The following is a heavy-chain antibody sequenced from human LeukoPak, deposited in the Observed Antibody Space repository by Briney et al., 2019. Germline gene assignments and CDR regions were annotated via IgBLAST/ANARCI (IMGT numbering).Heavy chain of an antibody. J-gene: IGHJ4*02. Sequence: GGSLRLSCVASGLTFGNYGMNWVRQAPGKGLEWVSSIGGGGYTTYYADSVKGRFTISRDNSRNTVYVQMNSLRAEDTAVYYCAKGLNHYGSGSYYYFDSWGQGTLVTVSS. CDR2: IGGGGYTT. CDR1: GLTFGNYG. D-gene: IGHD3-10*01. V-gene: IGHV3-23*01. CDR3: AKGLNHYGSGSYYYFDS.